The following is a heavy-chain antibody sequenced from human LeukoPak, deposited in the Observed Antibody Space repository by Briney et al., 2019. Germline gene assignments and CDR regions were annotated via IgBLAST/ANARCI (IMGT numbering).Heavy chain of an antibody. J-gene: IGHJ4*02. CDR3: AKSRVPAAIYDYFDY. Sequence: GGSLRLSCAASGVTFDDYAMHWVRQAPGQGLEWVSLISWDGGSPYYADSVKGRFTISRDNSKNSLHLQMNSLRAEDTALYYCAKSRVPAAIYDYFDYWGQGTLVTVSA. V-gene: IGHV3-43D*04. D-gene: IGHD2-2*01. CDR1: GVTFDDYA. CDR2: ISWDGGSP.